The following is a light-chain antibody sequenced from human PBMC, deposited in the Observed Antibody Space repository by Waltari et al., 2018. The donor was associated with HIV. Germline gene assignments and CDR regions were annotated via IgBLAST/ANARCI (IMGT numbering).Light chain of an antibody. Sequence: DIQMTQSPSSLSASVGDRVTVTCWASQGVRNDLGWFQQKPGQAPQRLIYAASHLQSGVPSRFSGSGSETYFTLTITDLQPEDSATYFCLQHNSYPLITFGQGTRLEI. J-gene: IGKJ5*01. CDR1: QGVRND. V-gene: IGKV1-17*02. CDR3: LQHNSYPLIT. CDR2: AAS.